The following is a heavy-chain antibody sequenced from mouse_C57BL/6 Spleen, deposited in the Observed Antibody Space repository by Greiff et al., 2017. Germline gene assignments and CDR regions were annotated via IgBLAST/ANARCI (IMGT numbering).Heavy chain of an antibody. D-gene: IGHD1-1*01. V-gene: IGHV3-1*01. CDR3: ARVGDYGSTWYFDV. J-gene: IGHJ1*03. Sequence: EVKVEESGPGMVKPSQSLSLTCTVTGYSITSGYDWHWIRHFPGNKLEWMGYISYSGSTNYNPSLKSRISITHDTSKNHFFLKLNSVTTEDTATYYCARVGDYGSTWYFDVWGTGTTVTVSS. CDR2: ISYSGST. CDR1: GYSITSGYD.